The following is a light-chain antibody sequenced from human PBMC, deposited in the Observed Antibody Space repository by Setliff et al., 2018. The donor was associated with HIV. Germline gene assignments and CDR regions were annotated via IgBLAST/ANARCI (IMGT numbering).Light chain of an antibody. CDR3: QNYSNYRT. J-gene: IGKJ4*01. Sequence: DIQMTQSPSTLSASIGDRVTITCRASQSIDSWLAWYQQKPGKAPKLLIQKASSLESGVPSRFSGSGSGTEFTLTISSLRPDDSATYYCQNYSNYRTFGGGTKVDIK. V-gene: IGKV1-5*03. CDR1: QSIDSW. CDR2: KAS.